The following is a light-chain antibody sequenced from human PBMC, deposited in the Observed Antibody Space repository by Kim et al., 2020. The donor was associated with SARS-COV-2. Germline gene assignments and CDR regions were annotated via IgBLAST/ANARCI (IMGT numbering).Light chain of an antibody. CDR2: AAS. V-gene: IGKV3-20*01. J-gene: IGKJ4*01. Sequence: ETVLTQSPGTLALSPGERATLSCRTSRTVSNNYLAWYQQRPGQAPRLLIYAASRRATGIPNRFSGGGSGTDFTLTISRLEPEDFAVYYCQQYGSSPLTFGRGTKVDIK. CDR3: QQYGSSPLT. CDR1: RTVSNNY.